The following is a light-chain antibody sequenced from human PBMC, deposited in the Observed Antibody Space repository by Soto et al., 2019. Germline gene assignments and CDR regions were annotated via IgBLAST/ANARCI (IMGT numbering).Light chain of an antibody. CDR3: SSYTSSSTPL. CDR1: SSDVGGYNY. V-gene: IGLV2-14*01. J-gene: IGLJ2*01. CDR2: DVS. Sequence: QSAMTQPASVSGSPGQSITISCTGTSSDVGGYNYVSWYQQHPGKAPKLMIYDVSNRPSGVSNRFSGSKSGNTASLTISGLQAEDEADYYFSSYTSSSTPLFGGGKKVTVL.